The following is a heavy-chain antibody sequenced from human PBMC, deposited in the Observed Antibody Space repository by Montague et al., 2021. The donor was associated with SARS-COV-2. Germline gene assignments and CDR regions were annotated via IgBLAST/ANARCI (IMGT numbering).Heavy chain of an antibody. J-gene: IGHJ4*02. V-gene: IGHV4-31*03. CDR1: GGSISSGGYY. CDR3: ASSLPGNPFQFDY. CDR2: LYYNGMT. Sequence: TLSLTCTVSGGSISSGGYYWTWIRQRPGGDLEWLGYLYYNGMTHYSPSLKSRASFSLDTSKNQFSLKLTSATATDSALYFCASSLPGNPFQFDYWGQGALVTVSS.